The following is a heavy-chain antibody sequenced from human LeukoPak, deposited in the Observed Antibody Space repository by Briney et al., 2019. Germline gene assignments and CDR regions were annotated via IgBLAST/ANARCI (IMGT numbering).Heavy chain of an antibody. CDR2: ISGSGGGT. V-gene: IGHV3-23*01. J-gene: IGHJ4*02. CDR1: GFTFSTYA. CDR3: AKDLPYYDFWSGYFHFDY. Sequence: GGSLRLPCAASGFTFSTYAMNWVRQAPGKGLEWVSGISGSGGGTYYADSVKGRFTISRDNSKNTLYLQMNSLRAEDTAVYYCAKDLPYYDFWSGYFHFDYWGQGTLVTVSS. D-gene: IGHD3-3*01.